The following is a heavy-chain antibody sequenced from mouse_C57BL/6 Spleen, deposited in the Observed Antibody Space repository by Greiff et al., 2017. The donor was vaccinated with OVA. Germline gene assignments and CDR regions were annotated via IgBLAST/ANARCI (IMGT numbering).Heavy chain of an antibody. CDR3: ARHEDYDDYYAMDY. CDR2: IWSDGST. D-gene: IGHD2-4*01. CDR1: GFSLTSYG. V-gene: IGHV2-6-1*01. J-gene: IGHJ4*01. Sequence: VKLVESGPGLVAPSQSLSITCTVSGFSLTSYGVHWVRQPPGKGLEWLVVIWSDGSTTYNSALKSRLSISKDNSKSQVFLKMNSLQTDDTAMYYCARHEDYDDYYAMDYWGQGTSVTVSS.